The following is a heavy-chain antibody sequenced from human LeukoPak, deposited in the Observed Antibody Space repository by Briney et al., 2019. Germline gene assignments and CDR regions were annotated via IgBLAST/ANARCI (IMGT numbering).Heavy chain of an antibody. CDR3: ARVDPQSHNSALDY. D-gene: IGHD2/OR15-2a*01. CDR1: GGSISSYY. V-gene: IGHV4-59*12. Sequence: SETLSLTCTVSGGSISSYYWSWIRQPPGKGLEWIGYIYYSGSTNYNPSLKSRVTISVDKSKNQFSLKLSSVTAADTAVYYCARVDPQSHNSALDYWGQGTLVTVSS. J-gene: IGHJ4*02. CDR2: IYYSGST.